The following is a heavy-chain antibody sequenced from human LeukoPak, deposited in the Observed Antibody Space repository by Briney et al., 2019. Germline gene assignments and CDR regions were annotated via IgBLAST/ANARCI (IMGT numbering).Heavy chain of an antibody. J-gene: IGHJ5*02. CDR2: ISSDGSGT. V-gene: IGHV3-23*01. CDR1: GFTFSSSV. D-gene: IGHD1-14*01. Sequence: GSLRLSCADSGFTFSSSVLSWVRQAPGKGLEWVSTISSDGSGTYYADSVKGRFTISRDNSKNTLHLQMSSLKVDDTADYFCTKGGRSTGPFAPWGQGTLVTVSS. CDR3: TKGGRSTGPFAP.